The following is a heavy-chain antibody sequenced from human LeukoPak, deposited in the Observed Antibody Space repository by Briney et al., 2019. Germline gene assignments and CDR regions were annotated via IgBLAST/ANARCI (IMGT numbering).Heavy chain of an antibody. CDR1: GFTLSSYA. CDR3: ARDSCLIKTCLDY. V-gene: IGHV3-23*01. D-gene: IGHD3-10*01. CDR2: ISGSGGST. Sequence: GGSLRLSCAASGFTLSSYAMSWVRQAPGKGLEWVSAISGSGGSTYYADSVKGRSTISRDKSKSTMYLQIDTLRAEDTAVYYCARDSCLIKTCLDYWGQGTLVTVSS. J-gene: IGHJ4*02.